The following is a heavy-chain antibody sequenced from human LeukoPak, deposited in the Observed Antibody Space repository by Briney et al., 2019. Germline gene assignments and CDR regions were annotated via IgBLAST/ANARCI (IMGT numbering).Heavy chain of an antibody. V-gene: IGHV4-34*01. CDR2: IHHDGRT. CDR1: GGSLSDHY. D-gene: IGHD4-17*01. J-gene: IGHJ3*01. CDR3: EREPVPQDYGDTVNAYDL. Sequence: KSSETLSLTCAVYGGSLSDHYWSWIRQSPGKGLEWIGDIHHDGRTKYSPSLKSRVSILLDTSKNEVSLRLTPVTAADTALYFCEREPVPQDYGDTVNAYDLWGQGTMVIVSS.